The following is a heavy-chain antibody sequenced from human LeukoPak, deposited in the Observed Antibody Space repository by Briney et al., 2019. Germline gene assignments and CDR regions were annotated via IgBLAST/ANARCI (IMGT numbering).Heavy chain of an antibody. CDR1: GGSISSYY. CDR3: ARDVWFGESQRPWVDWFDP. D-gene: IGHD3-10*01. J-gene: IGHJ5*02. V-gene: IGHV4-4*07. Sequence: SETLSLTCTVSGGSISSYYWSWIRQPAGKGLEWIGRIYTSGSTNYNPSLKSRVTISVDTSKNQFSLKLSSVTAADTAVYYCARDVWFGESQRPWVDWFDPWGQGTLVTVSS. CDR2: IYTSGST.